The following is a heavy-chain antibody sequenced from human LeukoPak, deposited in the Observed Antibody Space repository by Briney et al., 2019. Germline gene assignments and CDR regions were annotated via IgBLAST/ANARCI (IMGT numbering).Heavy chain of an antibody. CDR3: ARSGDY. CDR2: ISSSSTI. CDR1: GFTFSSSP. J-gene: IGHJ4*02. Sequence: GGSLRLSCAASGFTFSSSPMNWVRQAPGKGLEWVSYISSSSTIYYADSVKGRFTISRDNAKNSLYLQMNSPRVEDTAVYYCARSGDYWDQGTLVTVSS. V-gene: IGHV3-48*01.